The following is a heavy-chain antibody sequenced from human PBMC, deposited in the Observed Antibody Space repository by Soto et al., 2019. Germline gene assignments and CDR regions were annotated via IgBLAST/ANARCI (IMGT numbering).Heavy chain of an antibody. V-gene: IGHV3-9*01. CDR2: ISWNSVVI. D-gene: IGHD2-15*01. Sequence: SLRRACTASGITFDDYAMYGVRQAPGKGLEWVSVISWNSVVIGYADSVKGRFTISRDNAKNSVFLQMTCLRAEDTALYYCAKDVRGTYYYGMDVWGQGTKVTVSS. J-gene: IGHJ6*02. CDR1: GITFDDYA. CDR3: AKDVRGTYYYGMDV.